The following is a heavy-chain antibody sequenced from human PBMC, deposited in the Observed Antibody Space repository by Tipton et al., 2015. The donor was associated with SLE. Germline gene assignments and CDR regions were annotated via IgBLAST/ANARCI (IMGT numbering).Heavy chain of an antibody. D-gene: IGHD7-27*01. J-gene: IGHJ3*01. V-gene: IGHV4-38-2*02. CDR2: IYHTGTT. CDR3: ARDPTGDDAFDV. CDR1: GFWISRGFN. Sequence: TLSLTCAVSGFWISRGFNWGWIRQPPGKGLEWIGIIYHTGTTNYNPSLQRRVAMSVDTSNNQFSLKLSSVTAADTALYYCARDPTGDDAFDVWGQGTMVTVSS.